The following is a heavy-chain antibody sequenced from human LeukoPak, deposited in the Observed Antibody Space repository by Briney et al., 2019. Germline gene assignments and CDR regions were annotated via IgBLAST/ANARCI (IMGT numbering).Heavy chain of an antibody. Sequence: ASVKVSCKASGYTFTDYYIHWVRQAPGQGLEWMGWMNPNSGGTKFAQKFQGRVTMTRDTSTSTVYMELSSLRSEDTAVYYCARERCSSTSCYNYFDYWGQGTLVTVSS. J-gene: IGHJ4*02. V-gene: IGHV1-2*02. CDR1: GYTFTDYY. D-gene: IGHD2-2*02. CDR3: ARERCSSTSCYNYFDY. CDR2: MNPNSGGT.